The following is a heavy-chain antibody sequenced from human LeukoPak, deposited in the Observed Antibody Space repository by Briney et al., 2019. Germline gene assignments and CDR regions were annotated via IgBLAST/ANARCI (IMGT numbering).Heavy chain of an antibody. CDR2: IYSGGST. D-gene: IGHD2-15*01. Sequence: GGSLRLSCAASEFTVNNYYMSWVRQAPGKGLEWVSVIYSGGSTNYADSVKGRFTISRDNSKNTLYLQMNSLRAEDTAVYYCANFLGYSYSYFDYWGQGTLVTVSS. CDR1: EFTVNNYY. J-gene: IGHJ4*02. CDR3: ANFLGYSYSYFDY. V-gene: IGHV3-53*01.